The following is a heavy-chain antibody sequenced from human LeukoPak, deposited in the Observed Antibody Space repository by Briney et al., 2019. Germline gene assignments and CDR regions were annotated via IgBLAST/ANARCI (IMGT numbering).Heavy chain of an antibody. V-gene: IGHV1-18*01. Sequence: GASVKLSCKASGYTFTSYGISWVRQPPGQGLKWMGWTSASNGTTNYAQKLQGRVTMTTDTSTSTAYVELRSLRSDDTAVYYRARRIPPTYYYDSSGYYSYYYYCMDVWGKGTTVTVSS. CDR2: TSASNGTT. CDR1: GYTFTSYG. D-gene: IGHD3-22*01. J-gene: IGHJ6*03. CDR3: ARRIPPTYYYDSSGYYSYYYYCMDV.